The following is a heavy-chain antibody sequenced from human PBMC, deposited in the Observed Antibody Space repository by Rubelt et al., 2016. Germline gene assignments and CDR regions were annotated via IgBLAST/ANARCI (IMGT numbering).Heavy chain of an antibody. CDR1: GYTFTYRY. CDR2: ITPFNGNT. J-gene: IGHJ3*02. Sequence: QIQLVQSGAEVKKTGSSVKVSCKASGYTFTYRYLHWVRQAPGQALEWMGWITPFNGNTNYAQKFQDRVTITRDRSMSTAYMELSSLRSEDTAVYYCARDLCRYSSSCNDAFDIWGQGTMVTVSS. D-gene: IGHD6-13*01. CDR3: ARDLCRYSSSCNDAFDI. V-gene: IGHV1-45*02.